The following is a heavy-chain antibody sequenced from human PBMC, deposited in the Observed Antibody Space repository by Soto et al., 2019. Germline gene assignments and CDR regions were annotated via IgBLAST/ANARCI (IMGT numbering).Heavy chain of an antibody. CDR2: ISGSGGFT. CDR1: GFTFSSYA. D-gene: IGHD6-13*01. J-gene: IGHJ3*02. V-gene: IGHV3-23*01. CDR3: AKKGAAAGRAGSFDI. Sequence: PGGSLRLSCAASGFTFSSYAMRWVRQAPGKGLEWVSVISGSGGFTYYADSVKGRFTISRDNSKNTLYLQMNSLRTEDTAVYYCAKKGAAAGRAGSFDIWGQGTMVTVSS.